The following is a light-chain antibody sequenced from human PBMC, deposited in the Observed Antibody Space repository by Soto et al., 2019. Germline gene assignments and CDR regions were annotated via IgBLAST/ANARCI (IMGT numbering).Light chain of an antibody. CDR1: QSISNY. CDR2: AAS. CDR3: QQSFSIPRT. J-gene: IGKJ4*01. Sequence: DIPMTQSPSSLSASVGDRVTITCRASQSISNYLNWYQQKPGKAPKFLIYAASSLESGVPSRFSGSGSGTDFTLTISNLQPEDFATYYCQQSFSIPRTFGGGTKVDNK. V-gene: IGKV1-39*01.